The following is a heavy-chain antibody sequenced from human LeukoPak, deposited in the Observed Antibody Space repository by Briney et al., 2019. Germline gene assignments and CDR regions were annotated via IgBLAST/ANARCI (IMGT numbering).Heavy chain of an antibody. J-gene: IGHJ2*01. CDR2: IYYNGNT. CDR1: GRSIISGDYY. Sequence: SETLSLTCCVSGRSIISGDYYWSWIRQSPGKGLEWIGYIYYNGNTYYNPFLKSRITMSLHTSKNQFSLKLSSVTAADTAVYYCASRDETGYWYFDLWGRGTLVTVSS. CDR3: ASRDETGYWYFDL. D-gene: IGHD5-24*01. V-gene: IGHV4-30-4*01.